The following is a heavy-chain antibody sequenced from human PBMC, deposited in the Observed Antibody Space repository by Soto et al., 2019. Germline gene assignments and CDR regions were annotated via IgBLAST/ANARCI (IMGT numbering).Heavy chain of an antibody. Sequence: QVQLQESGPGQVKPSETLFLTCTVSGGSVSSGTYYWSWIRQPAGKGLEWMGYIYRGSPNYNPSLESRATISVVTSRTQFSLVLSSVTAADTAVYYCSRDQGLGAGYFALWGRGTLVTVSS. J-gene: IGHJ2*01. D-gene: IGHD7-27*01. CDR1: GGSVSSGTYY. CDR3: SRDQGLGAGYFAL. V-gene: IGHV4-61*01. CDR2: IYRGSP.